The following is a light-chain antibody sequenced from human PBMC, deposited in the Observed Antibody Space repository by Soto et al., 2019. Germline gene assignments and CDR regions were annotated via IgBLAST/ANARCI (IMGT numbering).Light chain of an antibody. CDR1: QSFRGL. J-gene: IGKJ2*01. CDR2: DAY. Sequence: GETATVSCKTRQSFRGLLAWYQQKPGQAPRLLIYDAYNRATGIPPRFSGSGSGTDFTLTISSLEPEDSAVYYCQLRSILPIPFG. V-gene: IGKV3-11*01. CDR3: QLRSILPIP.